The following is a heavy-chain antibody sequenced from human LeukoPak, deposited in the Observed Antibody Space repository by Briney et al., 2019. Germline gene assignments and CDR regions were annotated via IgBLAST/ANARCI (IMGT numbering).Heavy chain of an antibody. CDR1: ACSSSTYY. J-gene: IGHJ4*01. CDR3: ARVPDVVGPYDY. CDR2: IYYSRST. D-gene: IGHD5-12*01. V-gene: IGHV4-59*01. Sequence: PSETLSCTGTGYACSSSTYYWGCIRQPPRKGLEGIGYIYYSRSTNYNPSHKRGVTISVDRSKNQICLKLNSVTAADTAVYYCARVPDVVGPYDYWGQGTPVTVSS.